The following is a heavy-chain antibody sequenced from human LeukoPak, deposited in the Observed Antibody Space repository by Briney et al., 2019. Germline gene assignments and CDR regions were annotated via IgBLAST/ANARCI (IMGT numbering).Heavy chain of an antibody. V-gene: IGHV3-30*18. CDR2: ISYDGSNK. Sequence: PGGSLRLSCAASGFTFSSYGMHWVRQAPGKGLEWVAVISYDGSNKYYADSVKGRFTISRDNSKNTLYLQMNSLRAEDTAVYYCAKVPTEDSSGYYSAFDIWGQGTMVTVSS. CDR3: AKVPTEDSSGYYSAFDI. CDR1: GFTFSSYG. J-gene: IGHJ3*02. D-gene: IGHD3-22*01.